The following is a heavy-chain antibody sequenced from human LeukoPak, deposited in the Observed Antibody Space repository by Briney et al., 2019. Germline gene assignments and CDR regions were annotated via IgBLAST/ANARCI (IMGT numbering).Heavy chain of an antibody. CDR3: ARVPAASYYYYGMDV. V-gene: IGHV3-30-3*01. D-gene: IGHD2-2*01. Sequence: GRSLRLSCAASGFTFSSYAMHWVRQAPGKGLEWVAVISYDGSNKYYADSVKGRFTISRDNSKNTLYLQTNSLRAEDTAVYYCARVPAASYYYYGMDVWGQGTTVTVSS. J-gene: IGHJ6*02. CDR2: ISYDGSNK. CDR1: GFTFSSYA.